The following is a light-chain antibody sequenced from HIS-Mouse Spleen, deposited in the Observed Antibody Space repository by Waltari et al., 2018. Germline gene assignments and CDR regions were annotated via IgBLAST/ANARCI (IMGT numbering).Light chain of an antibody. CDR1: SRYVGSYNL. Sequence: QSALTQPASVSGSPGQSITISCTGTSRYVGSYNLVSWYQQHPGKPPKLMIYEVSNRPSGVSNRFSGSKSGNTASLTISGLQAEDEADYYCSSYTSSSPYVVFGGGTKLTVL. CDR2: EVS. V-gene: IGLV2-14*02. J-gene: IGLJ2*01. CDR3: SSYTSSSPYVV.